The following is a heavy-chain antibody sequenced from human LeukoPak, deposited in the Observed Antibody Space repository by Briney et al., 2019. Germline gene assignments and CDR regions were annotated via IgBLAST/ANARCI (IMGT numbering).Heavy chain of an antibody. J-gene: IGHJ4*02. CDR3: ARVVTVVADLDY. V-gene: IGHV3-7*01. Sequence: GGSLRLSCAASGFTFSSHWMSWVRQAPGKGLEWVANIKQDGSEKYYVDSVKGRFTISRDNAKNSLYLQMNSLRAEDTAVYYCARVVTVVADLDYWGQGTLVTVSS. CDR1: GFTFSSHW. CDR2: IKQDGSEK. D-gene: IGHD2-15*01.